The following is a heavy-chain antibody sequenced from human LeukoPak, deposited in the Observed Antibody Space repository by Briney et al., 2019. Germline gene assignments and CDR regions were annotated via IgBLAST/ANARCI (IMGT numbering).Heavy chain of an antibody. CDR2: ISSSGSTI. J-gene: IGHJ4*02. CDR3: ARMYSPIDY. V-gene: IGHV3-48*03. D-gene: IGHD2-21*01. Sequence: GGSLRLSCAASGFSFSSYEMNWVRQAPGKGLEWVSYISSSGSTIYYADSVKGRFTISRDNAKNSLCLQMNSLRAEDTALYYCARMYSPIDYWGQGTLVTVSS. CDR1: GFSFSSYE.